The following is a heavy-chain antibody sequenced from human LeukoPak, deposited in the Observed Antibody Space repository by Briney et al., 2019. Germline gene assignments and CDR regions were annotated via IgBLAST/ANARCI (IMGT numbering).Heavy chain of an antibody. J-gene: IGHJ4*02. CDR2: ISGSGAST. CDR3: ARKAGYYYGSGDY. Sequence: GGSLRLSCAASGFTFSSYGMSWVRQAPGKGLEWVSAISGSGASTYYADSVKGRFTISRDNSKKTLYLQMNSLRAEDTAVYYCARKAGYYYGSGDYWGQGTLVTVSS. V-gene: IGHV3-23*01. CDR1: GFTFSSYG. D-gene: IGHD3-10*01.